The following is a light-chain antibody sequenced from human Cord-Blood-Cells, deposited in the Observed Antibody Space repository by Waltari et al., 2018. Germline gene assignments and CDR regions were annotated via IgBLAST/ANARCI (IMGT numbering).Light chain of an antibody. Sequence: QSVLTQPPSVSGAPGQRVTISCTGSSSNIGAGYDVHWYQQLPGTAPKLLIYGNSNGPSGFPDRFSGSKSGTSASLAITGLQAEDEADYYCQSYDSSLSGWVFGGGTKLTVL. CDR2: GNS. CDR1: SSNIGAGYD. V-gene: IGLV1-40*01. CDR3: QSYDSSLSGWV. J-gene: IGLJ3*02.